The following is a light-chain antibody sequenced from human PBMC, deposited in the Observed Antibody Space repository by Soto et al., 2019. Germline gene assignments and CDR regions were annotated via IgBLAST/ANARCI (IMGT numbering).Light chain of an antibody. V-gene: IGKV1-27*01. J-gene: IGKJ5*01. CDR1: EDISTF. Sequence: DIQMTQSPSSLSASVGDRVTITCRASEDISTFLAWYQQKPGQVPKLLISSASTLQSGVPSRFSGSGSGTDFTLTISSLQPEDVSTYFCQNYNSAPFTFGQGTRLQIK. CDR3: QNYNSAPFT. CDR2: SAS.